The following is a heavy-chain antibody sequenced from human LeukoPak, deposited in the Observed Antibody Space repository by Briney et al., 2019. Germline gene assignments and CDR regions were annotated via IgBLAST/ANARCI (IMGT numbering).Heavy chain of an antibody. V-gene: IGHV1-69*04. CDR2: IIPILGIA. J-gene: IGHJ6*02. Sequence: SVKVSCKASGGTFSSYAISWVRQAPGQGLEWMGRIIPILGIANYAQKFQGRVTITADKSTSTAYMELSSLRSEDTAVYYCAKGGTVTTDYYYGMDVWGQGTTVTVSS. D-gene: IGHD4-17*01. CDR1: GGTFSSYA. CDR3: AKGGTVTTDYYYGMDV.